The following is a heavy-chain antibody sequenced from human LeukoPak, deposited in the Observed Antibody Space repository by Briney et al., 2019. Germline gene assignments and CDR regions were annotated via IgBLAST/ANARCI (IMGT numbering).Heavy chain of an antibody. D-gene: IGHD2-15*01. Sequence: GGSLRLSCAASGFTFSSYWMHWVRQAPGKGLVWVSRINSDGSSTSYADSVKGRFTISRDNAKNTLYLQMNSLRAEDTAVYYCARTLYCSGGSCYSTGPYYYYGMDVWGQGTTVTVSS. J-gene: IGHJ6*02. V-gene: IGHV3-74*01. CDR1: GFTFSSYW. CDR3: ARTLYCSGGSCYSTGPYYYYGMDV. CDR2: INSDGSST.